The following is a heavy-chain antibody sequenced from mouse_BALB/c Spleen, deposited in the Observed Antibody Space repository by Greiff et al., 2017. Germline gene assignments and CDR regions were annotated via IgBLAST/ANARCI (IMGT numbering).Heavy chain of an antibody. CDR1: GYAFSSYW. D-gene: IGHD1-1*01. Sequence: QVQLKESGAELVRPGSSVKISCKASGYAFSSYWMNWVKQRPGQGLEWIGQIYPGDGDTNYNGKFKGKATLTADKSSSTAYMQLSSLTSEDSAVYFCARGDGSSPWFAYWGQGTLVTVSA. CDR3: ARGDGSSPWFAY. J-gene: IGHJ3*01. CDR2: IYPGDGDT. V-gene: IGHV1-80*01.